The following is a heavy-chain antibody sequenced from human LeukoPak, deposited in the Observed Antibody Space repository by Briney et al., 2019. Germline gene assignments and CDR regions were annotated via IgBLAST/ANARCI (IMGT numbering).Heavy chain of an antibody. CDR2: FDPEDGET. CDR3: ARGAYYYDSSGSLDY. V-gene: IGHV1-24*01. CDR1: GYTLTELS. J-gene: IGHJ4*02. Sequence: ASVKVSCKVSGYTLTELSMHWVRQAPGKGLEWMGGFDPEDGETIYAQKFQGRVTMTEDTSTDTAYMELSSLRSEDTAVYYCARGAYYYDSSGSLDYWGQGTLVTVSS. D-gene: IGHD3-22*01.